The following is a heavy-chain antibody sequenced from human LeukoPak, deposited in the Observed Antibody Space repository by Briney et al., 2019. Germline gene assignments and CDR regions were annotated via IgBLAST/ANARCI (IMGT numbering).Heavy chain of an antibody. V-gene: IGHV3-49*03. CDR1: GFTFSSYA. CDR3: TRGGTLITFGGVTPPGY. J-gene: IGHJ4*02. CDR2: IRSKAYGGTT. Sequence: GGSLRLSCAASGFTFSSYAMSWFRQAPGKGLEWGGFIRSKAYGGTTEYAGSVKGRFTISRDDSKSIAYLQMNSLKTEDTAVYYCTRGGTLITFGGVTPPGYWGQGTLVTVSS. D-gene: IGHD3-16*01.